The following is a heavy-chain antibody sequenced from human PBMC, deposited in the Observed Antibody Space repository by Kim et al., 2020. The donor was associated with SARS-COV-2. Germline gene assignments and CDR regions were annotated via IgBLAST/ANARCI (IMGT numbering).Heavy chain of an antibody. D-gene: IGHD3-9*01. CDR1: GGTFSSYA. V-gene: IGHV1-69*13. Sequence: SVKVSCKASGGTFSSYAISWVRQAPGQGLEWMGGIIPIFGTANYAQKFQGRVTITADESTSTAYMELSSLRSEDTAVYYCARAGPYYDILTGYYPSYYYGMDVWGQGATVTVSS. CDR2: IIPIFGTA. CDR3: ARAGPYYDILTGYYPSYYYGMDV. J-gene: IGHJ6*02.